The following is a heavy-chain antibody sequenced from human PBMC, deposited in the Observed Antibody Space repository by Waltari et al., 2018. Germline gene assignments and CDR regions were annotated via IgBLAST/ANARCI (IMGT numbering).Heavy chain of an antibody. J-gene: IGHJ6*03. D-gene: IGHD3-16*02. CDR3: ARAPFGGYDYVGGTYRYFYYYMDV. V-gene: IGHV4-34*01. CDR1: GESFRGLY. Sequence: QVRLQQWGTGLLKPSETLSLTCAVHGESFRGLYWSWTRQPPGEGLEGIGEIYHDGSTNYNPSLKGRVTMSVDTSKNQFSLNLRSVTAADTAVYYCARAPFGGYDYVGGTYRYFYYYMDVWGKGTTVAVSS. CDR2: IYHDGST.